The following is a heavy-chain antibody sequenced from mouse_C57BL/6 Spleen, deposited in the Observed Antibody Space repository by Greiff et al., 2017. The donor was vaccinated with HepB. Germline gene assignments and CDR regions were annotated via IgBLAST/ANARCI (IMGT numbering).Heavy chain of an antibody. CDR1: GFTFSDYY. CDR3: AREGLYWYFDV. CDR2: INYDGSST. V-gene: IGHV5-16*01. Sequence: EVHLVEPEGGLVQPGSSMKLSCTASGFTFSDYYMAWVRQVPEKGLEWVANINYDGSSTYYLDSLKSRFIISRDNAKNILYLQMSSLKSEDTATYYCAREGLYWYFDVWGTGTTVTVSS. J-gene: IGHJ1*03.